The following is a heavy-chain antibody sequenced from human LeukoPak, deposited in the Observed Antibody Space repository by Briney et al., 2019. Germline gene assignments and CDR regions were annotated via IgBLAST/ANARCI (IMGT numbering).Heavy chain of an antibody. Sequence: PGGSLRLSXAASGFTFSSYWMSWVRQAPGKGLEWVANIKQDGSEKYYVDSVKGRFTISRDNAKNSLYLQMNSLRAENTAVYYCASGAGGSYINYWGQGTLVTVSS. V-gene: IGHV3-7*01. D-gene: IGHD1-26*01. CDR1: GFTFSSYW. CDR2: IKQDGSEK. J-gene: IGHJ4*02. CDR3: ASGAGGSYINY.